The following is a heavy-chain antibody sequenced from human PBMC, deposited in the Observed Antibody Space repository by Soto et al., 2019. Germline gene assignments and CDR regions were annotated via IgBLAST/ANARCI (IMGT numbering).Heavy chain of an antibody. Sequence: QVQRVQSGAEVKKPGASVKVSCKASGYTFTSYDINWVRQATGQGLEWMGWMNPNSGNTGYAQKFQGRVTMTRNTSISTAYMELSSLRSEDTAVYYCARAPKYYDFWSGYYADYYYYYMDVWGKGTTVTVSS. V-gene: IGHV1-8*01. CDR3: ARAPKYYDFWSGYYADYYYYYMDV. CDR1: GYTFTSYD. J-gene: IGHJ6*03. CDR2: MNPNSGNT. D-gene: IGHD3-3*01.